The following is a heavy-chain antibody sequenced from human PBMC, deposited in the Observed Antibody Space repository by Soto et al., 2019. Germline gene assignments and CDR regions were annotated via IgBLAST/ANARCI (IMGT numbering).Heavy chain of an antibody. CDR1: GFTFSSYA. CDR2: ISYDGSNK. V-gene: IGHV3-30-3*01. J-gene: IGHJ2*01. CDR3: ARDPLWGTAMVLWYFDL. D-gene: IGHD5-18*01. Sequence: VQLVESGGGVVQPGRSLRLSCAASGFTFSSYAMHWVRQAPGKGLEWVAVISYDGSNKYYADSVKGRFTISRDNSKITLYLQMNSLRAEDTAVYYCARDPLWGTAMVLWYFDLWGRGTLVTVSS.